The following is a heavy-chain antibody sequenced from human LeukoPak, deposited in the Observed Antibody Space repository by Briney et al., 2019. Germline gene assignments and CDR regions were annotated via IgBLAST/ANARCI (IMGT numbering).Heavy chain of an antibody. Sequence: GGSLRLSCAASGFTFSDYYMSWIRQAPGKGLEWVSYASSSGTYTNYADSVKGRFTLSRDNVKNSLYLQMNSLRAEDTAVYYCASIEGATEPYWGQGTLVTVSS. D-gene: IGHD1-26*01. CDR2: ASSSGTYT. J-gene: IGHJ4*02. CDR3: ASIEGATEPY. CDR1: GFTFSDYY. V-gene: IGHV3-11*03.